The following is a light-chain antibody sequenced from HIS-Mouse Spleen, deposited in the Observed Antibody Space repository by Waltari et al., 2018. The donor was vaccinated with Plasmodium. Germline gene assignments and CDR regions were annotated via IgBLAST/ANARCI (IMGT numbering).Light chain of an antibody. CDR3: SSYAGSNNWV. V-gene: IGLV2-8*01. CDR2: EVS. CDR1: SSDVGGYNY. Sequence: QSALTQPPSASGSPGQSVTIPCTGTSSDVGGYNYVSWYQQHPGKAPQLMIYEVSKRTPGAPDRFAGSKGGNTASLTVSGLQAEDEADYYCSSYAGSNNWVFGGGTKLTVL. J-gene: IGLJ3*02.